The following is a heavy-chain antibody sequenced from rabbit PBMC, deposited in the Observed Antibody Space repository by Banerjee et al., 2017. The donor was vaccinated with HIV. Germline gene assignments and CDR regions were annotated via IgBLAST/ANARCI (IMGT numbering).Heavy chain of an antibody. CDR2: IYAGKGSI. Sequence: QEQLKETGGGLVQPGGSLTLSCKASGFDFSSHYMSWVRQAPGKGLEWIGIIYAGKGSIDYANWAKGRFTISKTSSTTVTLQMTSLTAADTATYFCARSGDAGAPYALFSLWGPGTLVTVS. CDR1: GFDFSSHYM. V-gene: IGHV1S45*01. J-gene: IGHJ4*01. CDR3: ARSGDAGAPYALFSL. D-gene: IGHD4-2*01.